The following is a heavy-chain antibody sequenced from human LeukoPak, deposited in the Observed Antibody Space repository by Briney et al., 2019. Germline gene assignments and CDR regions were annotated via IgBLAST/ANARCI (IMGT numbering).Heavy chain of an antibody. V-gene: IGHV3-21*01. Sequence: GGSLRLSCATSGFTFSAYSMNWVRQAPGKGLEWVSSISGSSIYINYADSVRGRFAISSDNAKNSLYLQMNSLRAEDTAVYYCARALYDSSGYYFDYWGQGTLVTVSS. D-gene: IGHD3-22*01. CDR1: GFTFSAYS. CDR3: ARALYDSSGYYFDY. CDR2: ISGSSIYI. J-gene: IGHJ4*02.